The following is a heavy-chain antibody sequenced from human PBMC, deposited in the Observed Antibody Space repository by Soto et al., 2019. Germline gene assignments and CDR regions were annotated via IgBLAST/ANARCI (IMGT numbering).Heavy chain of an antibody. V-gene: IGHV1-18*01. Sequence: ASVKVSCKASGYTSTSYGISWVRQAPGQGLEWMGWISAYNGNTNYAQKLQGRVTMTTDTSTSTAYMELRSLRSDDTAVYYCARNSFGGSGSYYNPWGQGTLVTVSS. J-gene: IGHJ5*02. CDR3: ARNSFGGSGSYYNP. CDR2: ISAYNGNT. D-gene: IGHD3-10*01. CDR1: GYTSTSYG.